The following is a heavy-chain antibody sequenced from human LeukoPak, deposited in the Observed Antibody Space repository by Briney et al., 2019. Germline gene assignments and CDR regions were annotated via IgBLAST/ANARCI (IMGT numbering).Heavy chain of an antibody. J-gene: IGHJ4*02. CDR1: GFTFSNYW. CDR2: INQGGSEE. D-gene: IGHD5-12*01. CDR3: VRDGGVSGYDLLDC. V-gene: IGHV3-7*01. Sequence: GGSLRLSCAASGFTFSNYWMTWVRQAPGKGLEWVAHINQGGSEEHYMDSAKARFTISRDNAKNSLSLQMNSLRAEDTAVYYCVRDGGVSGYDLLDCWGQGTLVSVSS.